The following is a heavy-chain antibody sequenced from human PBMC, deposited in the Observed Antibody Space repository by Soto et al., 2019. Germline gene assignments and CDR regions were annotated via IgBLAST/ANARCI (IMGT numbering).Heavy chain of an antibody. CDR1: GGTFSTAA. D-gene: IGHD3-3*02. V-gene: IGHV1-69*12. CDR3: ARDKDRPQLGGTYYDIMDG. CDR2: IMPIFRTA. J-gene: IGHJ6*02. Sequence: QVQVVQSGAEVKKPGSSVKVSCKASGGTFSTAAISWVRQAPGQGLEWMGVIMPIFRTADSAQKFQGRVTITADESTSTAYLELSSLRSEDTAVYYGARDKDRPQLGGTYYDIMDGWGQGTTVTVSS.